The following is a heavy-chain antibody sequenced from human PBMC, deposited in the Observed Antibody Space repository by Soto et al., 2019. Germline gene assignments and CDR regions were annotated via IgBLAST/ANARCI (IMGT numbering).Heavy chain of an antibody. J-gene: IGHJ6*02. CDR1: GFTFSSYG. Sequence: QVQLVESGGGVVQPGRSLRLSCAASGFTFSSYGMHWVRQAPGKGLEWVAVISYDGSNKYYADSVKGRFTISRDISKNTLYLQMNSLRAEDTAVYYCAKDAESSSWYARSYYYGMDVWGQGTTVTVSS. V-gene: IGHV3-30*18. D-gene: IGHD6-13*01. CDR2: ISYDGSNK. CDR3: AKDAESSSWYARSYYYGMDV.